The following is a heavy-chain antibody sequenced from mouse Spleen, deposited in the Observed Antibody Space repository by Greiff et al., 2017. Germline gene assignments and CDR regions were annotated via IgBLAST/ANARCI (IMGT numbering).Heavy chain of an antibody. CDR2: IDPANGNT. D-gene: IGHD4-1*01. V-gene: IGHV14-3*02. CDR1: GFNIKDTY. CDR3: ARVGPFDY. Sequence: EVQLMESGAELVKPGASVKLSCTASGFNIKDTYMHWVKQRPEQGLEWIGRIDPANGNTKYDPKFQGKATITADTSSNTAYLQLSSLTSEDTAVYYCARVGPFDYWGQGTTLTVSS. J-gene: IGHJ2*01.